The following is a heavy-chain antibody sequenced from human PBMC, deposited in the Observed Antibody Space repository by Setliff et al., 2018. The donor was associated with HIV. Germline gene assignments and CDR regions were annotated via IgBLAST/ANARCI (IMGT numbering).Heavy chain of an antibody. D-gene: IGHD3-22*01. J-gene: IGHJ6*03. V-gene: IGHV4-59*11. CDR1: GGSISSHY. CDR2: IYYSGST. CDR3: ARHYPPYHSGYSEPYYMDV. Sequence: SETLSLTCTVSGGSISSHYWNWIRQPPGKGLEWIGYIYYSGSTNYNPSLKSRVTISVDTSKNQFSLKLTSVTAADAAVYYCARHYPPYHSGYSEPYYMDVWGKGTRSPSP.